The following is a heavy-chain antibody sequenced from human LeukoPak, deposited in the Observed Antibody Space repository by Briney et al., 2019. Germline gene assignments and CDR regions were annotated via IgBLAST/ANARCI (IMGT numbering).Heavy chain of an antibody. CDR1: GFTFSSYE. V-gene: IGHV3-48*03. J-gene: IGHJ6*02. Sequence: PGGSLRLSCAASGFTFSSYEMNWVSQAPGKGLEWVLYISSSGTTIYYADSVKGRFTISRDNAKNSLYLQMNSLRAEDTAVYYCAREGSGWLVSIYYYYGMDVWGQGTTVTVSS. D-gene: IGHD6-19*01. CDR3: AREGSGWLVSIYYYYGMDV. CDR2: ISSSGTTI.